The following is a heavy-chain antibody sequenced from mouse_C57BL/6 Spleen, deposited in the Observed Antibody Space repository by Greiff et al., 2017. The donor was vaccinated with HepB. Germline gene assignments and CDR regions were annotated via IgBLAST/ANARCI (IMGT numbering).Heavy chain of an antibody. Sequence: EVKVVESGGGLVQPGGSLKLSCAASGFTFSDYYMYWVRQTPEKRLEWVAYISNGGGSTYYPDTVKGRFTISRDNAKNTLYLQMSRLKSEDTAMYYCARQKGWYAMDYWGQGTSVTVSS. CDR1: GFTFSDYY. J-gene: IGHJ4*01. CDR2: ISNGGGST. D-gene: IGHD3-3*01. CDR3: ARQKGWYAMDY. V-gene: IGHV5-12*01.